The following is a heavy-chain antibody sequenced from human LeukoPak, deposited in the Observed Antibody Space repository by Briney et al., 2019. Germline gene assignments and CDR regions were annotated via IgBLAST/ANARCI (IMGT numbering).Heavy chain of an antibody. CDR2: TYYSGST. Sequence: SETLSLTCTVSGGSISSSSYYWGWIRQPPGKGLEWIGSTYYSGSTYYNPSLKSRVTISVDTSKNQFSLKLSSVTAADTAVYYCARYYYDSSGYYPGAFDIWGQGTMVTVSS. CDR1: GGSISSSSYY. J-gene: IGHJ3*02. D-gene: IGHD3-22*01. V-gene: IGHV4-39*01. CDR3: ARYYYDSSGYYPGAFDI.